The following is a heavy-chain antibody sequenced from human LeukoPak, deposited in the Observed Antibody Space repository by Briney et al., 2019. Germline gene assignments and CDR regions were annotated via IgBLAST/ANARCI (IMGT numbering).Heavy chain of an antibody. CDR2: ISGSGGST. V-gene: IGHV3-23*01. CDR1: GFTFSSHA. CDR3: AKDRSYDFWSGWFWAY. J-gene: IGHJ4*02. Sequence: GGSLRLSCAASGFTFSSHAMSWVRQAPGKGLEWVSAISGSGGSTYYADSVKGRFTISRDNSKNTLYPQMNSLRAEDTAVYYCAKDRSYDFWSGWFWAYWGQGTLVTVSS. D-gene: IGHD3-3*01.